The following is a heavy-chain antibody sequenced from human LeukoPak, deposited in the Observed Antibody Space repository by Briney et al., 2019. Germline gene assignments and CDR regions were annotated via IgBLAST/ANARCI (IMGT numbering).Heavy chain of an antibody. CDR1: GFIFSSYA. Sequence: PGGSLRLSCAASGFIFSSYAMSWVRQAPGKGLEWVSAISGSGGSTYYADPVKGRFTISRDNSKNTLYLQMNSLRAEDTAVYYCAKASSSITMIVVVITPYFDYWGQGTLVTVSS. D-gene: IGHD3-22*01. J-gene: IGHJ4*02. CDR2: ISGSGGST. CDR3: AKASSSITMIVVVITPYFDY. V-gene: IGHV3-23*01.